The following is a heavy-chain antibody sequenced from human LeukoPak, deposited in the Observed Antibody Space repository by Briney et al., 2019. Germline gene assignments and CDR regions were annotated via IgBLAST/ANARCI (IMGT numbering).Heavy chain of an antibody. CDR3: VISSSFYTHDY. J-gene: IGHJ4*02. CDR1: GGSISSYY. D-gene: IGHD3-22*01. Sequence: SETLSLTCTVSGGSISSYYWSWIRQPAGKGLEWIGRIYTSGSTNYNPSLKSRVTMSVDTSKNQFSLKLSSVTAADTAVYYCVISSSFYTHDYWGQGTLVTVSS. V-gene: IGHV4-4*07. CDR2: IYTSGST.